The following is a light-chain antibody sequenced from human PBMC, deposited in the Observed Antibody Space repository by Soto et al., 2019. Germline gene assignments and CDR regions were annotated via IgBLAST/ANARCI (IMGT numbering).Light chain of an antibody. CDR1: SSNIGAGYD. J-gene: IGLJ1*01. CDR2: ANN. Sequence: QSVLTQPPSVSGAPGQRVTISCTGSSSNIGAGYDVHWYQQLPGTAPKLLIYANNHRPSGVPDRFSGSKSGTSASLAITGLQAEDEADYYCQSYDSSLSGYVFGTGTKVTVL. V-gene: IGLV1-40*01. CDR3: QSYDSSLSGYV.